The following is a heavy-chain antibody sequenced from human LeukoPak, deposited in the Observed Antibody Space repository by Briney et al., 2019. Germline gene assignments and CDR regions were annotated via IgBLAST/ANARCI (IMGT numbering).Heavy chain of an antibody. D-gene: IGHD3-3*01. CDR2: IYYSGST. J-gene: IGHJ4*02. V-gene: IGHV4-59*01. CDR1: GGSISSYY. CDR3: ARTGPTIFGVVGFDY. Sequence: PSETLSLTCTVSGGSISSYYWSWIRQPPEKGLEWIGYIYYSGSTNYNPSLKSRVTISVDTSKNQFSLKLSSVTAADTAVYYCARTGPTIFGVVGFDYWGQGTLVTVSS.